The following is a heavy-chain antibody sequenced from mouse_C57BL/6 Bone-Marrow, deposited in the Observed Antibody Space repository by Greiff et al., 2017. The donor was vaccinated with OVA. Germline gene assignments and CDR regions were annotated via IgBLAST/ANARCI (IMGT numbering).Heavy chain of an antibody. CDR3: ARRMKLRGAWFAY. Sequence: QVQLQQPGAELVRPGSSVKLSCKASGYTFTSYWMHWVKQRPIQGLEWIGNIDPSDSETHYNQKFKDKATLTVDKSSSTAYMQLSSLTSEDSAVYYCARRMKLRGAWFAYWGQGTLVTVSA. CDR1: GYTFTSYW. CDR2: IDPSDSET. D-gene: IGHD1-1*01. J-gene: IGHJ3*01. V-gene: IGHV1-52*01.